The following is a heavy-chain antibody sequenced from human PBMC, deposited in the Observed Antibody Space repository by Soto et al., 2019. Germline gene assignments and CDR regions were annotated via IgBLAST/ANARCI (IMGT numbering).Heavy chain of an antibody. CDR3: AKAGFWSGYYSLVDY. Sequence: PGGSLRLCCAACGFTFDDDAMHWVRQAPGKGLEWVSGISWNSGSIGYADSVKGRFTISRDNAKNSLYLQMNSLRAEDTALYYCAKAGFWSGYYSLVDYWGQGTLVTASS. J-gene: IGHJ4*02. CDR1: GFTFDDDA. V-gene: IGHV3-9*01. CDR2: ISWNSGSI. D-gene: IGHD3-3*01.